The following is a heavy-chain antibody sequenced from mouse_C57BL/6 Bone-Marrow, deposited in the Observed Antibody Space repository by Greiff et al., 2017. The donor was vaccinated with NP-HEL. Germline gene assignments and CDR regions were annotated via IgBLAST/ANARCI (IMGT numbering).Heavy chain of an antibody. CDR1: GFSFTNYA. V-gene: IGHV2-9-1*01. CDR2: IWTGGGT. Sequence: QVQLQQSGPGLVAPSQSLSLTCTVSGFSFTNYAISWVRQPPGKGLEWLGVIWTGGGTNYNSALKSRLSISKDNAKSQVFLKMNSLQTNDTASDDCARKWDGNYECYYAMDYWGQGTSVTVSS. CDR3: ARKWDGNYECYYAMDY. J-gene: IGHJ4*01. D-gene: IGHD2-1*01.